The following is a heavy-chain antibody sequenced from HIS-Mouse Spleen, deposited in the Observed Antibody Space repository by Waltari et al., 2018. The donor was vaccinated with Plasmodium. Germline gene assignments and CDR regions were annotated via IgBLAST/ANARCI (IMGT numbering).Heavy chain of an antibody. V-gene: IGHV4-34*01. D-gene: IGHD7-27*01. CDR2: INHSGST. CDR1: GGSFSGYY. J-gene: IGHJ3*02. Sequence: QVQLQQWGAGLLKPSETLSLTCAVYGGSFSGYYWSWTRQPPGKGLAWIGEINHSGSTNYNPSLKSRVTISVDTSKNQFSLKLSSVTAADTAVYYCARGQLGIDAFDIWGQGTMVTVSS. CDR3: ARGQLGIDAFDI.